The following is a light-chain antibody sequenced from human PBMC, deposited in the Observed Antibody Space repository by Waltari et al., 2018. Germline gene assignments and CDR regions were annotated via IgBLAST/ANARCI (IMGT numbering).Light chain of an antibody. Sequence: QLILTQSPSASASLGASVKLTCTLSSGHSSNGIAWLQQQPEKGPRFLMKVNSDGSHRKGDEIPDRFSGSSSGAERYLSISSLQSEDEADYFCQTGGHGTWVFGGGTKLTVL. CDR3: QTGGHGTWV. CDR2: VNSDGSH. V-gene: IGLV4-69*01. J-gene: IGLJ3*02. CDR1: SGHSSNG.